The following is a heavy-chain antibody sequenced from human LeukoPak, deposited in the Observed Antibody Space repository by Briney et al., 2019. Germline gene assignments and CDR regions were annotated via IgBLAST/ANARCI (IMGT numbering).Heavy chain of an antibody. D-gene: IGHD2-15*01. Sequence: GGSLRLSCAASGFTFSSYGMHWVRQAPGKGLEWVAVIRYDGSNKYYADSVKGRFTISRDNSKNTLYLQMNSLRAEDTAVYYCARVAATGVSRYYYYYMDVWGKGTTVTVSS. CDR1: GFTFSSYG. CDR3: ARVAATGVSRYYYYYMDV. CDR2: IRYDGSNK. J-gene: IGHJ6*03. V-gene: IGHV3-33*01.